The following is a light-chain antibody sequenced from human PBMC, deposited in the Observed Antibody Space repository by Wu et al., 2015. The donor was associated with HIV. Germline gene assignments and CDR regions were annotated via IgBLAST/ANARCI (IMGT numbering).Light chain of an antibody. Sequence: EIVMTQSPATLSVSPGERATLSCRASQSVSDKLAWYQQKPGQAPRVLMFGASTRASDIPARFSGSGSGTDFTLTISSLESEDFALYYCQQRSAWPLTFGGGTKVEI. CDR3: QQRSAWPLT. CDR2: GAS. J-gene: IGKJ4*01. CDR1: QSVSDK. V-gene: IGKV3-15*01.